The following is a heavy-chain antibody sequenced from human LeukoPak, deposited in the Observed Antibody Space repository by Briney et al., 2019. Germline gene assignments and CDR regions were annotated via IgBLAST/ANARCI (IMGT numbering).Heavy chain of an antibody. CDR1: GGSISSGSYY. CDR2: IYTSGST. J-gene: IGHJ4*02. CDR3: ARELGENYDFWSGYYTLDY. D-gene: IGHD3-3*01. Sequence: PSQTLSLTCTVSGGSISSGSYYWSWIRQPAGKGLEWIGRIYTSGSTNYNPSLKSRVTISADTSKNQFSLKLSSVTAADTAVYYCARELGENYDFWSGYYTLDYWGQGTLVTVSS. V-gene: IGHV4-61*02.